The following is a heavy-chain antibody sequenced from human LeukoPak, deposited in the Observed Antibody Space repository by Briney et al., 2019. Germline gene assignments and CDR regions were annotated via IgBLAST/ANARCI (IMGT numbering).Heavy chain of an antibody. CDR1: GGSISSGSYY. CDR3: ARGHLTGRGYFDY. V-gene: IGHV4-61*02. Sequence: SETLSLTCTVSGGSISSGSYYWSWIRQPAGKGLEWIGRIYTSGSTNYNPSLKTRVTISVDTSKKQFSLKLTSVTAADTAVYYCARGHLTGRGYFDYWGQGTLVTVSS. D-gene: IGHD1-20*01. CDR2: IYTSGST. J-gene: IGHJ4*02.